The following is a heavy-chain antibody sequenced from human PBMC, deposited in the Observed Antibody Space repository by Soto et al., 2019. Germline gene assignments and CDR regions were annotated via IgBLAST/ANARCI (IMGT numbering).Heavy chain of an antibody. CDR1: SGSFSGYY. CDR3: ARQGPDGSGYYYGMDV. V-gene: IGHV4-34*01. CDR2: IYHSGST. D-gene: IGHD3-22*01. J-gene: IGHJ6*02. Sequence: SDTLSLTCXVYSGSFSGYYCSWIRRPPVKGLELIGSIYHSGSTNYNPSLKSRVTISVDTSKNQFSLKLSSVTAADRAVFYCARQGPDGSGYYYGMDVWGQGTTVTVSS.